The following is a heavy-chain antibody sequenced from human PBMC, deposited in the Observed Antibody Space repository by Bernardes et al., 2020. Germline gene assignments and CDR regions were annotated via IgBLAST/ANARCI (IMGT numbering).Heavy chain of an antibody. V-gene: IGHV3-23*01. CDR1: GFTFSSYA. CDR2: ISGSGGST. J-gene: IGHJ4*02. D-gene: IGHD2-2*01. Sequence: GGSLRLSCAASGFTFSSYAMSWVRQAPGKGLEWVSAISGSGGSTYYADSVKGRFTISRDNSKNTLYLQMNSLRAEDTAVYYCAKEDVVVPAAIRTTVTRGYFDYWGQGTLVTVSS. CDR3: AKEDVVVPAAIRTTVTRGYFDY.